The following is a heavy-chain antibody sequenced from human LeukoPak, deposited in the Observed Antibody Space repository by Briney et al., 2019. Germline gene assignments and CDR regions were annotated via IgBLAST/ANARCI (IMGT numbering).Heavy chain of an antibody. Sequence: GGSLRLSCAASGFSFTDFYIHWLRQAPGKGLVWVSRIDDDGRSKSYADFLKGRFAISREIARKMVYLEMKSLRPEDTAVYCCARDDSGCLDPWGKGTLVTVSS. V-gene: IGHV3-74*01. CDR3: ARDDSGCLDP. CDR2: IDDDGRSK. CDR1: GFSFTDFY. D-gene: IGHD3-22*01. J-gene: IGHJ5*02.